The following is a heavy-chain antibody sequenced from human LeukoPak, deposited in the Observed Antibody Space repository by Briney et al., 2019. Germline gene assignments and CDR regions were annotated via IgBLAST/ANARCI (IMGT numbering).Heavy chain of an antibody. CDR2: IKQDGSEK. CDR3: ARDLQGGGDRDAFDI. J-gene: IGHJ3*02. CDR1: GLTFISYW. D-gene: IGHD2-21*02. V-gene: IGHV3-7*01. Sequence: GGPWRFSCAASGLTFISYWMTGVRRAPGKGLEGVANIKQDGSEKYYVDSVKGRFTISRDNAKNSLYLQMNSLRAEDTAVYYCARDLQGGGDRDAFDIWGQGTMVTVSS.